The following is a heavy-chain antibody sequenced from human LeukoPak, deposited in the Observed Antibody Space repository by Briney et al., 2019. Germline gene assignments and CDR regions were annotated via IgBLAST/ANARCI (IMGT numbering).Heavy chain of an antibody. V-gene: IGHV3-66*02. CDR3: ARDSIVGARDAFDI. CDR2: IYSGGST. D-gene: IGHD1-26*01. J-gene: IGHJ3*02. CDR1: GFTVSSNY. Sequence: GGSLRLSCAASGFTVSSNYMSWARQAPGKGLEWVSVIYSGGSTYYADSVKGRFTISRDNSKNALYLQMNSLRAEDTAVYYCARDSIVGARDAFDIWGQGTMVTVSS.